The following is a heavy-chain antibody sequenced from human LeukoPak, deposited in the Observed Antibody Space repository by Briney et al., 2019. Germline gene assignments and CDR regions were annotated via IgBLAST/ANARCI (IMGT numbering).Heavy chain of an antibody. CDR3: AKDIRAVVAEALDC. Sequence: GGSLRLSCAASGFTFSSYWMSWVRQAPGKGLEWVANIKEDGSEKYYADSVKGRFTISRDNAKNSLYLQMNSLRAEDTAFYYCAKDIRAVVAEALDCWGQGTLVTVSS. CDR1: GFTFSSYW. J-gene: IGHJ4*02. V-gene: IGHV3-7*03. CDR2: IKEDGSEK. D-gene: IGHD2-15*01.